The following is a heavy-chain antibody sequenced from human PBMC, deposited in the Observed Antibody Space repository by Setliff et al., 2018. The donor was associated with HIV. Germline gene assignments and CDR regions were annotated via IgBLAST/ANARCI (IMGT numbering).Heavy chain of an antibody. D-gene: IGHD1-20*01. Sequence: LRLSCAASGFTFSSYRMNWVRQAPGKGLEWVSYISSSSSTIYYADSVKGRFTISRDNAKNSLYLQMNSLRVEDTAVYYCARAKGITGPYYYYYMDVWGKGTTVTVSS. CDR3: ARAKGITGPYYYYYMDV. J-gene: IGHJ6*03. CDR1: GFTFSSYR. CDR2: ISSSSSTI. V-gene: IGHV3-48*04.